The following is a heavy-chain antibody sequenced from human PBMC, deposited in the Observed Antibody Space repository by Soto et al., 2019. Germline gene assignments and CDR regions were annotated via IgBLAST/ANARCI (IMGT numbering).Heavy chain of an antibody. V-gene: IGHV3-23*01. CDR1: GFTFSSYA. Sequence: RRLSCAASGFTFSSYAMSWVRQAPGKGLEWVSAISGSGGSTYYADSVKGRFTISRDNSKNTLYLQMNSLRAEDTAVYYCAKGHRIAAAGTRFDPWGQGTLVTVSS. J-gene: IGHJ5*02. D-gene: IGHD6-13*01. CDR3: AKGHRIAAAGTRFDP. CDR2: ISGSGGST.